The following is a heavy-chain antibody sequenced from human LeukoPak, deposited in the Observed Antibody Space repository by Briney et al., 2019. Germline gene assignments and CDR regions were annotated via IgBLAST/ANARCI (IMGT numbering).Heavy chain of an antibody. CDR3: VKRGNDYYDSSGNFDFDF. V-gene: IGHV3-64D*06. D-gene: IGHD3-22*01. J-gene: IGHJ4*02. CDR2: SSSNGGST. CDR1: GFIFNKYA. Sequence: GGSLRLSCSASGFIFNKYAMYWVRQAPGKGLEYVSASSSNGGSTYYADSVKGRFTISRDNSKNTLYLQMSSLRAEDTAVFYCVKRGNDYYDSSGNFDFDFWGQGTLVTVSS.